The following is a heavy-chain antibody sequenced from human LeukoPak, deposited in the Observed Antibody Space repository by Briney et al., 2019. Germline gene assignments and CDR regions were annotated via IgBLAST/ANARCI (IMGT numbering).Heavy chain of an antibody. CDR2: ISAYNGNT. J-gene: IGHJ3*02. V-gene: IGHV1-18*01. Sequence: ASVKVSCKASGYTFTSYGISWVRQAPGQGLEWMGWISAYNGNTNYAQKLQGRVTMTTDTSTSTAYMGLRSLRSDDTAVYYCARDHIAARYDAFDIWGQGTMVTVSS. CDR1: GYTFTSYG. CDR3: ARDHIAARYDAFDI. D-gene: IGHD6-6*01.